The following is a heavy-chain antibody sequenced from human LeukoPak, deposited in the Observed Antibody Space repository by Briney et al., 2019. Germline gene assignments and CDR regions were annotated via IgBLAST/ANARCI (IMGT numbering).Heavy chain of an antibody. J-gene: IGHJ4*02. Sequence: PGGSVRLSCAASGFTFSSYEMNWVRQAPGKGLEWVSSISSSGNNIYYADSVKGRCTISRDNAKNSLYLQMNSLRAEDTAVYYCARGGVLAYWGQGTLVTVSS. CDR1: GFTFSSYE. V-gene: IGHV3-48*03. D-gene: IGHD3-16*01. CDR3: ARGGVLAY. CDR2: ISSSGNNI.